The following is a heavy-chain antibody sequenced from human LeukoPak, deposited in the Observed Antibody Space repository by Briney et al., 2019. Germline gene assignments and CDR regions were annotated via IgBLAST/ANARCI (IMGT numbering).Heavy chain of an antibody. CDR1: GGSFSGYY. V-gene: IGHV4-34*01. J-gene: IGHJ4*02. D-gene: IGHD2-2*02. Sequence: SETLSLTCAVYGGSFSGYYWSWIRQPPGKGLEWIGSIYYSGSTYYNPSLRSRVTISVDTSKNQFSLKLSSVTAADTAVYYCARLYPFLDYWGQGTLVTVSS. CDR3: ARLYPFLDY. CDR2: IYYSGST.